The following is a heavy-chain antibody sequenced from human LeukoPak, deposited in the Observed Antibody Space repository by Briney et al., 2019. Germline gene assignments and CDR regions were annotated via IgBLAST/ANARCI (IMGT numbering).Heavy chain of an antibody. CDR1: GGSISGNY. CDR3: ARGGGDEAFDI. V-gene: IGHV4-59*01. CDR2: VYKSGRT. J-gene: IGHJ3*02. D-gene: IGHD5-12*01. Sequence: SETLSLTCTVSGGSISGNYWSWIRQPPGKGLEWIGYVYKSGRTNYNPSLKSRATISGDTSKNQFSLNLSSVTAADTAVYYCARGGGDEAFDIWGQGTMVTVSS.